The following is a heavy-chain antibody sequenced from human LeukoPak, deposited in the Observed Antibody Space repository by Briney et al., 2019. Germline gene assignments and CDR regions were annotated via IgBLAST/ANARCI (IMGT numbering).Heavy chain of an antibody. CDR2: INAGNGNT. Sequence: ASVKVSCKASGYTFTSYAMHWVRQAPGQRLEWMGWINAGNGNTKYSQKFQGRVTITRDTPASTAYMELSSLRSEDTAVYYCARGSRQGCSGGSCYPTPFPWGQGTLVTVSS. CDR3: ARGSRQGCSGGSCYPTPFP. J-gene: IGHJ5*02. D-gene: IGHD2-15*01. V-gene: IGHV1-3*01. CDR1: GYTFTSYA.